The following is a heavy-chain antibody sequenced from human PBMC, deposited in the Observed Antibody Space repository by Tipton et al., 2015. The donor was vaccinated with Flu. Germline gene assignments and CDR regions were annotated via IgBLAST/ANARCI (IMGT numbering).Heavy chain of an antibody. CDR1: GYSINSGYY. Sequence: TLSLTCSVSGYSINSGYYWGWVRRPPGKGLEWIGTIYRSGSTYYNPSLKSRLTISVDTSQNQFSLRLSSVTAADTAVYYCAKGPDWWGYYGMDVWGQGTTVTVSS. CDR3: AKGPDWWGYYGMDV. CDR2: IYRSGST. D-gene: IGHD2-8*02. J-gene: IGHJ6*02. V-gene: IGHV4-38-2*02.